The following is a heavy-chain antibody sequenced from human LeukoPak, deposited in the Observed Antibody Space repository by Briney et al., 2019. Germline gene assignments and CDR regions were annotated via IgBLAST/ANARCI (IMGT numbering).Heavy chain of an antibody. V-gene: IGHV3-48*01. CDR3: ARESFIVGATDRGDY. CDR2: ISSSSSTI. Sequence: PGGSLRLSCAASGFTFSSYSMNWVRQAPGKGLEWVSYISSSSSTIYYADSVKGRFTISRDNAKNSLYLQMNSLRAEDTAVYYCARESFIVGATDRGDYWGQGTLVTVSS. CDR1: GFTFSSYS. J-gene: IGHJ4*02. D-gene: IGHD1-26*01.